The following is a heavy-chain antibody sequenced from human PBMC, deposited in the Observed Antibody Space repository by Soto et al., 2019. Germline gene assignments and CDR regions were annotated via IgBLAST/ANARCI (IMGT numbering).Heavy chain of an antibody. CDR2: ISSSGSTI. V-gene: IGHV3-11*01. J-gene: IGHJ6*03. D-gene: IGHD6-6*01. CDR3: ARVKGAALGYYYYYYMDV. Sequence: GGSLRLSCAASGFTFSDYYMSWIRQAPGKGLEWVSYISSSGSTIYYADSVKGRFTISRDNAKNSLYLQMNSLRAEDTAVYYCARVKGAALGYYYYYYMDVWGKGTTVTVSS. CDR1: GFTFSDYY.